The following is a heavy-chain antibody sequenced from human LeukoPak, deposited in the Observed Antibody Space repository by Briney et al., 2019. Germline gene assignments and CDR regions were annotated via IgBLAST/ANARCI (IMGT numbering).Heavy chain of an antibody. Sequence: PGGSLRLSCAASGFTFSDYNMRWIRQAPGKGMEWVSSISRSGSTKYYADSVKGRFTISRDNAKNSLFLQMNSLRAEDTAVYYCARVLRYCSGGNCYSGGLGYMDVWGKGTTVTISS. V-gene: IGHV3-11*01. CDR1: GFTFSDYN. CDR3: ARVLRYCSGGNCYSGGLGYMDV. CDR2: ISRSGSTK. D-gene: IGHD2-15*01. J-gene: IGHJ6*03.